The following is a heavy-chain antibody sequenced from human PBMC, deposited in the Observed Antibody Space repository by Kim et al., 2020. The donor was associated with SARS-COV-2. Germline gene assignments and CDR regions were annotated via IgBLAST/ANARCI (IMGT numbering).Heavy chain of an antibody. D-gene: IGHD5-12*01. CDR1: GGSISSSSYY. CDR3: ARGVDGYNYGRYFDY. Sequence: SETLSLTCTVSGGSISSSSYYWGWIRQPPGKGLEWIGSIYYSGSTYYNPSLKSRVTISVDTSKNQFSLKLSSVTAADTAVYYCARGVDGYNYGRYFDYWGQGTLVTVSS. V-gene: IGHV4-39*07. J-gene: IGHJ4*02. CDR2: IYYSGST.